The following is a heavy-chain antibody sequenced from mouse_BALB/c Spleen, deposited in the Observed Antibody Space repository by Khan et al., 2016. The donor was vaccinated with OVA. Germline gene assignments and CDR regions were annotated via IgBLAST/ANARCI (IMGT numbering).Heavy chain of an antibody. J-gene: IGHJ3*01. V-gene: IGHV2-2*02. D-gene: IGHD1-1*01. CDR1: GFSLSSYG. CDR3: ARGVLPFAY. Sequence: VQLQESGPGLVQPSQSLSITCTVSGFSLSSYGVHWVRQSPGKGLEWLGVIWSVGSTDFNAAFISRLSISKDNSKSQVLFKMTSLPTTDSAIYYCARGVLPFAYLGQGTLVTVSP. CDR2: IWSVGST.